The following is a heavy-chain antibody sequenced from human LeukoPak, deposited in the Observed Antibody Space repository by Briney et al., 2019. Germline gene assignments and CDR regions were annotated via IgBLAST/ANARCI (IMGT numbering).Heavy chain of an antibody. CDR2: IYQSGST. D-gene: IGHD3-3*01. Sequence: SETLTLTCNVSGGSLKRYFWSCIRQPPGKGLEWIGYIYQSGSTKYNPSLMSRVTMSIDTSKNQFSLNLSSVTAADTAVYYCARERHDLWSAYHFDSWGLGTLVIVSS. V-gene: IGHV4-59*01. CDR1: GGSLKRYF. CDR3: ARERHDLWSAYHFDS. J-gene: IGHJ4*02.